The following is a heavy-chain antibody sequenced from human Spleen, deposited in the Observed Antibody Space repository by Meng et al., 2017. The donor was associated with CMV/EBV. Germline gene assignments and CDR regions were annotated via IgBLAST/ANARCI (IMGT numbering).Heavy chain of an antibody. V-gene: IGHV3-20*04. CDR3: ATEGSLGWFDP. CDR1: SFSFYDFA. J-gene: IGHJ5*02. CDR2: LNCSGGSS. Sequence: SCSASSFSFYDFALARVPPAPGTGLVCVSSLNCSGGSSNYAFSVKGRFTISTYNATVFLHLHMLSLRAADTALYSCATEGSLGWFDPWGQGTLVTVSS.